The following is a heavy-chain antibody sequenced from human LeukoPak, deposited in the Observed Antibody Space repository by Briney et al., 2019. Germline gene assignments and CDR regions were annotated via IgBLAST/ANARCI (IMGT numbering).Heavy chain of an antibody. J-gene: IGHJ4*02. CDR2: IRSKADGGTP. CDR3: TTRSPARYCSDGACYSSADY. D-gene: IGHD2-15*01. V-gene: IGHV3-15*07. Sequence: PGGSLRLSCAASGFSFSDAWMNWVRQAPGKGLEWVGHIRSKADGGTPDYIVPVKGRFTISRDDSKDTLYLQMNSLNTEDTAMYYCTTRSPARYCSDGACYSSADYWGQGTLVTVSS. CDR1: GFSFSDAW.